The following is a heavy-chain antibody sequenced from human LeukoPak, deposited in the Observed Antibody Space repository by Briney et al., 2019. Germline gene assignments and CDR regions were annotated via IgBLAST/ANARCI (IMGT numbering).Heavy chain of an antibody. CDR1: VFTFSSYA. D-gene: IGHD3-10*01. CDR3: ARDLGNASGTYYDNHFDS. CDR2: ISYDGTNK. Sequence: GGSLRLSCAPSVFTFSSYAMHWVRQTPGKGLEWVAVISYDGTNKYHTDSVKGRFTISRDNSTNTLYLQMNSLRAEDTAVYYWARDLGNASGTYYDNHFDSWGQGTLVTVSS. J-gene: IGHJ4*02. V-gene: IGHV3-30-3*01.